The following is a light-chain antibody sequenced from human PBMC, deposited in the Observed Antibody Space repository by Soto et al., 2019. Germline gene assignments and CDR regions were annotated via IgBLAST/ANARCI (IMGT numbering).Light chain of an antibody. V-gene: IGLV2-14*01. CDR2: EVS. CDR3: NSRTSSGSSV. CDR1: SSDVGGYNY. Sequence: QSVLTQPASVSGSPGQSITISCTGTSSDVGGYNYVSWYQEYPGKAPKLMIYEVSKRPSGVSNRFSGPKSGNTASLTISGLQADDEAEYYCNSRTSSGSSVFGGGTKLTVL. J-gene: IGLJ2*01.